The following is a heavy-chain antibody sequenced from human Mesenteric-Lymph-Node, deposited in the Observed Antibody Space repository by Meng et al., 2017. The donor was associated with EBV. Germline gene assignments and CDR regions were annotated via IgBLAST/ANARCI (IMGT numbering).Heavy chain of an antibody. Sequence: VQRQEAAPGRGTSSWTLSSPCAGYTGSISSGYWWTWVRKHPGKGLEWIWEIHHSGSTNYNPSLQSRVTILLDKSKNQFSLNLTSVTAADTAVYYCARESVDTSSWFRHFDLWGQGTLVTVSS. CDR2: IHHSGST. CDR1: TGSISSGYW. D-gene: IGHD6-13*01. J-gene: IGHJ4*02. V-gene: IGHV4-4*02. CDR3: ARESVDTSSWFRHFDL.